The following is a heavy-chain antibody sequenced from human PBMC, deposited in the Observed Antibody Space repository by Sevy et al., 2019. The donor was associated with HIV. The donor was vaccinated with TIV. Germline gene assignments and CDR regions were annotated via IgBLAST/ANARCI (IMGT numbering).Heavy chain of an antibody. V-gene: IGHV3-30*18. J-gene: IGHJ4*02. D-gene: IGHD3-10*01. CDR3: AKDYSAGITMVRGAYRARGDYFDY. CDR2: KSYDEVHK. CDR1: GFTFRTSG. Sequence: GGSLRLSCVTSGFTFRTSGMHWVRQSRGRGREGVAVKSYDEVHKNYADSVKGQFSISKDNSKNTLYLQMSSLRTEDTAVYYCAKDYSAGITMVRGAYRARGDYFDYWGQGTQVTVSS.